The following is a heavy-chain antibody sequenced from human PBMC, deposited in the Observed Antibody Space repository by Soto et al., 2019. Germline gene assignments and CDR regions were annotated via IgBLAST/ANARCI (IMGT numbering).Heavy chain of an antibody. J-gene: IGHJ4*02. V-gene: IGHV3-11*05. D-gene: IGHD3-10*01. CDR2: IDSGSRYK. CDR3: ARGLLYGGDPPPSDY. Sequence: QVQLVESGGVLVKPGGSLRLSCAASGFTFSHYYMSWFRRAPGKGLEWLSYIDSGSRYKNYADSVKGRSTISRDNAQNTLHLELNSLKVEDTATYFCARGLLYGGDPPPSDYWGQGTGVTVSS. CDR1: GFTFSHYY.